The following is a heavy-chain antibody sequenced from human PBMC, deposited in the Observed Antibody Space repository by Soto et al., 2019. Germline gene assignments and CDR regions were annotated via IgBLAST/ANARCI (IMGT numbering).Heavy chain of an antibody. D-gene: IGHD2-15*01. J-gene: IGHJ6*02. CDR2: ISWDGGST. Sequence: GGSLRLSCAASGFTFDDYTMHWVRQAPGKGLEWVSLISWDGGSTYYADSVKGRFTISRDNSKNSLYLQMNSLRTEDTALYYCAKRRFGIVVVVAAIYYYYYYGMDVWGQGTTVTVSS. CDR1: GFTFDDYT. V-gene: IGHV3-43*01. CDR3: AKRRFGIVVVVAAIYYYYYYGMDV.